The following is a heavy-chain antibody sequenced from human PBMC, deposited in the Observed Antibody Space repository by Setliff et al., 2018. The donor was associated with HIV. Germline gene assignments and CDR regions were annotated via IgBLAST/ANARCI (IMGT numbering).Heavy chain of an antibody. CDR1: GGSFSGYF. CDR3: TRVRDHYDSVTYYRPLYFFDS. V-gene: IGHV4-34*01. D-gene: IGHD3-10*01. Sequence: PSETLSLTCAVYGGSFSGYFWSWVRQSPGKGLEWIGEINNNRKTNYNPSLKSRVTISIDRSKNQFSLKLNSVIAADTAVYYCTRVRDHYDSVTYYRPLYFFDSWGQGTRVTVSS. J-gene: IGHJ4*02. CDR2: INNNRKT.